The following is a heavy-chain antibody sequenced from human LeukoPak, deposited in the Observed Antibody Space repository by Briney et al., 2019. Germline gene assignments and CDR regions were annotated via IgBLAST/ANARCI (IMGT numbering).Heavy chain of an antibody. D-gene: IGHD6-13*01. J-gene: IGHJ5*02. V-gene: IGHV1-69*13. CDR2: IIPIFGTA. CDR1: GGTFSSYA. Sequence: ASVKVSCKASGGTFSSYAISWVRQAPGQGLEWMGGIIPIFGTANYAQKFQGRVTITADESTSTAYMELSSLRSEDTAVYYCARSLEAAGWDNWFDPWGQGTLVTVSS. CDR3: ARSLEAAGWDNWFDP.